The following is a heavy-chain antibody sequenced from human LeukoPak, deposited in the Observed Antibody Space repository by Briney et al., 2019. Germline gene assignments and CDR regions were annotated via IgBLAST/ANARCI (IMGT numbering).Heavy chain of an antibody. CDR1: GGSISSGGYY. CDR2: IYYSGST. CDR3: ARKDPAMVSYYYYDMDV. J-gene: IGHJ6*02. Sequence: SQTLSLTCTVSGGSISSGGYYWSWIRQHPGKGLEWIGYIYYSGSTYYNPSLKSRVTISVDTSKNQFSLKLSSVTAADTAVYYCARKDPAMVSYYYYDMDVWGQGTTVTVSS. D-gene: IGHD5-18*01. V-gene: IGHV4-31*03.